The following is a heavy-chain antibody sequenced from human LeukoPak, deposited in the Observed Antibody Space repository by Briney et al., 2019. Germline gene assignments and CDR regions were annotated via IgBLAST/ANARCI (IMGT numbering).Heavy chain of an antibody. J-gene: IGHJ4*02. D-gene: IGHD6-13*01. Sequence: PGGSLRLSCAASGFTFSSYGMHWVRQAPGKGLEWVAFIRYDGSNKYYADSVKGRFTISRDNSKNTLYLQMNSLRAEDTAVYYCVIRTSQQLVKGVGLRSSTWWGQGTLVTVSS. CDR3: VIRTSQQLVKGVGLRSSTW. CDR1: GFTFSSYG. V-gene: IGHV3-30*02. CDR2: IRYDGSNK.